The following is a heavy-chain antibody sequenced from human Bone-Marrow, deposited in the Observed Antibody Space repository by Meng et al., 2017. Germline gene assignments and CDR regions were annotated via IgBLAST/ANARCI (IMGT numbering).Heavy chain of an antibody. CDR2: ISYDGSNK. Sequence: GESLKISCAASGFTFSSYAMHWVRQAPGKGLEWVAVISYDGSNKYYADSVKGRFTISRDNAKNTLYLQMNSLRAEDTAVYYCARHSGNDLGYGMDVWGQGATVTVSS. V-gene: IGHV3-30*04. D-gene: IGHD5-12*01. CDR3: ARHSGNDLGYGMDV. J-gene: IGHJ6*02. CDR1: GFTFSSYA.